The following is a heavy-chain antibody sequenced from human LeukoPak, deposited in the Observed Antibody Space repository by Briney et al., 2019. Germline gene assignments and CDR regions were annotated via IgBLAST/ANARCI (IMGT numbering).Heavy chain of an antibody. CDR3: AKDSYYYDSSGYFQH. J-gene: IGHJ1*01. D-gene: IGHD3-22*01. Sequence: PGGSLRLSCAASGFTFSSYGMHWVRQAPGKGLEWVAVISYDGSNKYYADSVKGRFTISRDNSKNTLYLQMNSLRAEDTAVYYCAKDSYYYDSSGYFQHWGQGTLVTVFS. CDR2: ISYDGSNK. CDR1: GFTFSSYG. V-gene: IGHV3-30*18.